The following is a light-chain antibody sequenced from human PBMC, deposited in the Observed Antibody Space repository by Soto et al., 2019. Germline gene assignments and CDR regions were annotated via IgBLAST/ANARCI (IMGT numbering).Light chain of an antibody. CDR3: QQYSNWPLT. J-gene: IGKJ4*01. CDR1: QSISTY. V-gene: IGKV3-15*01. CDR2: GAS. Sequence: DTVITQSPATLSVSPGERATLSCRASQSISTYLAWYQQKPGQAPRLLIDGASTMATGIPARFSGSGSGTEFTLTISSLQSEDFAAYYCQQYSNWPLTFGGGTKVDIK.